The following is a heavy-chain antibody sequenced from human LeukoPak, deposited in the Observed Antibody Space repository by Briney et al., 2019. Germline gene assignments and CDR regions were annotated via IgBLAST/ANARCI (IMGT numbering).Heavy chain of an antibody. D-gene: IGHD4-23*01. CDR2: IYPGDSDT. CDR1: GYSFTSYW. CDR3: ARPLYGGKKRGVAFDI. J-gene: IGHJ3*02. Sequence: GEFLKISCKGSGYSFTSYWIGWVRQMPGKGLEWMGIIYPGDSDTRYSPSFQGQVTISADRSISTAYLQWSSLKASDTAMYYCARPLYGGKKRGVAFDIWGQGTMVTVSS. V-gene: IGHV5-51*01.